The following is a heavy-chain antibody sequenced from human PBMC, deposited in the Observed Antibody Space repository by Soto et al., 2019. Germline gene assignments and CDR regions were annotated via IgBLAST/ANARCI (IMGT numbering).Heavy chain of an antibody. J-gene: IGHJ4*02. Sequence: ASVKVSCKASGYTFTSYDINWVRQATGQGLEWMGWMNPNSGNTGYAQKFQGRVTMTRNTSISTAYMELSSLRSEDTAVYYCARGNQWLVAYYFDYWGQGTLVTVSS. D-gene: IGHD6-19*01. V-gene: IGHV1-8*01. CDR1: GYTFTSYD. CDR2: MNPNSGNT. CDR3: ARGNQWLVAYYFDY.